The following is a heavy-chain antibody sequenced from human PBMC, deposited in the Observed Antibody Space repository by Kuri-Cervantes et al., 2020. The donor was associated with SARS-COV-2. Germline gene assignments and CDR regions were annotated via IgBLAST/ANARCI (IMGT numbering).Heavy chain of an antibody. CDR1: GFDFSRSA. CDR2: ISYDGSNK. Sequence: GGSLRLSCAASGFDFSRSAMHWVRQAPGKGLEWVAVISYDGSNKYYADSVKGRFTISRDNSKNTLYLQMNSLRAEDTAVYYCASEMENGPGDGLVVPAAIDYWGQGTLVTVSS. V-gene: IGHV3-30-3*01. CDR3: ASEMENGPGDGLVVPAAIDY. J-gene: IGHJ4*02. D-gene: IGHD2-2*01.